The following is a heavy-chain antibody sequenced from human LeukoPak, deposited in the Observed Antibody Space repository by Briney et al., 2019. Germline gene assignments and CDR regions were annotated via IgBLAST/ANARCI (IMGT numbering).Heavy chain of an antibody. CDR1: GFTFSNAW. J-gene: IGHJ4*02. CDR3: TTESEYCSSTSCYSFDY. D-gene: IGHD2-2*02. V-gene: IGHV3-15*01. Sequence: PGGSLRLSCAASGFTFSNAWMSWVRQAPGKGLEWVGRIKSKTDGGTTDYAAPVKGRFTISRDDSKNTLYLQMNSLKTEDTAVYYCTTESEYCSSTSCYSFDYWGQGTLVTVSS. CDR2: IKSKTDGGTT.